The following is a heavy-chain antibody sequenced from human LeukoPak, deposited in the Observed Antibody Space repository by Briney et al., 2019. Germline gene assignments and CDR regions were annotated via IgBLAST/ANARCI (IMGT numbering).Heavy chain of an antibody. D-gene: IGHD2/OR15-2a*01. J-gene: IGHJ4*02. CDR2: ISSSSSYI. CDR3: ASDSMAHPGY. Sequence: PGGSLRLSCAASGFTFSSYSMNWVRQAPGKGLEWVSSISSSSSYIYYADSVKGRFTISRDSAKNSLYLQMNSLRAEDTAVYYCASDSMAHPGYWGQGTLVTVSS. CDR1: GFTFSSYS. V-gene: IGHV3-21*01.